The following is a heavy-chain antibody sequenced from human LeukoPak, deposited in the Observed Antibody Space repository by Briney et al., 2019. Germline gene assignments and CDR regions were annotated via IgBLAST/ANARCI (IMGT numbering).Heavy chain of an antibody. J-gene: IGHJ6*02. CDR2: ISAYNGNT. D-gene: IGHD2-15*01. Sequence: ASVKVSCKASGYTFTSYGISWVRQAPGQGLEWIGWISAYNGNTNYAQKLQGRVTMTTDTSTSTAYMELRSLRSDDTAVYYCARDEYCSGGSCYQGNYYYYGMDVWGQGTTVTVSS. V-gene: IGHV1-18*01. CDR3: ARDEYCSGGSCYQGNYYYYGMDV. CDR1: GYTFTSYG.